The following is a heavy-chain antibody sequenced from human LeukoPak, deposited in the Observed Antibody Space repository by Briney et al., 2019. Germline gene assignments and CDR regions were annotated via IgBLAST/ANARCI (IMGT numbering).Heavy chain of an antibody. Sequence: GESLKISCKGPGYSFTSYWIGWVRQMPGKGLEWMGIIYPGDSDTRYSPSFQGQVTISADKSISTAYLQWSSLKASDTAMYYCARQLYSSGWYGDNAFEIWGQGTMVTVSS. V-gene: IGHV5-51*01. CDR2: IYPGDSDT. D-gene: IGHD6-19*01. CDR3: ARQLYSSGWYGDNAFEI. J-gene: IGHJ3*02. CDR1: GYSFTSYW.